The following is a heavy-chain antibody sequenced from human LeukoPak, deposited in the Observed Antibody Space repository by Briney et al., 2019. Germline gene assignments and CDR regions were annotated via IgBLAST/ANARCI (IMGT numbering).Heavy chain of an antibody. V-gene: IGHV3-30*04. J-gene: IGHJ6*03. CDR2: ISYDGSNK. CDR1: GFTFSSYA. CDR3: AREKIHFDSSGDYFDYYFYMDV. Sequence: GGSLRLSCAASGFTFSSYAMHWVRQAPGKGLEWVAVISYDGSNKYYADSMKGRFTISRDNSKNTQYLQMNSLRAEDTAVYYCAREKIHFDSSGDYFDYYFYMDVWGKGTTVTISS. D-gene: IGHD3-22*01.